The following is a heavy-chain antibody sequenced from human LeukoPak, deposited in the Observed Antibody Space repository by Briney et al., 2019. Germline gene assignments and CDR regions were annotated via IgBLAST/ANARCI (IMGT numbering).Heavy chain of an antibody. Sequence: SETLSLTSAVYGGSFSGYYWSWIRQPPGKGLEWIGEINHSGSTNYNPSLKSRVTISVDTSKNQFSLKLSSVTAADTAVYYCARGKGRAAAGPYDYWGQGTLVTVSS. J-gene: IGHJ4*02. CDR1: GGSFSGYY. CDR3: ARGKGRAAAGPYDY. D-gene: IGHD6-13*01. V-gene: IGHV4-34*01. CDR2: INHSGST.